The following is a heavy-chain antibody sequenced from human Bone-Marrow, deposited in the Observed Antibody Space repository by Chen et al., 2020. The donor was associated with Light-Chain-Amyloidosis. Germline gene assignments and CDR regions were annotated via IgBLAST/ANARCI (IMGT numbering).Heavy chain of an antibody. J-gene: IGHJ4*02. CDR3: ARRRDGYNFDY. CDR2: IYPDDSDA. V-gene: IGHV5-51*01. D-gene: IGHD5-12*01. Sequence: EQYGQEVKKPGESLKISCKGSGYTFPNYWIGWVRQMPGKGLEWMGVIYPDDSDARYSPSFEGQVTISADKSITTAYLQWRSLKASDTAMYYCARRRDGYNFDYWGQGTLVTVSS. CDR1: GYTFPNYW.